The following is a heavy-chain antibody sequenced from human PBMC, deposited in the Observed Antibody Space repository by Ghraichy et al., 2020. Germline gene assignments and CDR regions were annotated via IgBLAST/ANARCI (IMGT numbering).Heavy chain of an antibody. CDR3: FASAAEYYYYGMDV. Sequence: LSLTCAASGFPFSSYNMNWVRQAPGKGLEWISYISSSSATIYYADSVKGPFAISRDNASNALYLQMNSLRDEDTAVYYCFASAAEYYYYGMDVWGQGTTVTVSS. V-gene: IGHV3-48*02. CDR1: GFPFSSYN. J-gene: IGHJ6*02. D-gene: IGHD6-13*01. CDR2: ISSSSATI.